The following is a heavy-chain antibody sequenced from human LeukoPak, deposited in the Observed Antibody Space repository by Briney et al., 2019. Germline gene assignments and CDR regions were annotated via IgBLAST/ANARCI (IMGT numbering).Heavy chain of an antibody. CDR1: GDSISSGGYY. CDR3: ARHGGAMVYYFDY. Sequence: PSQTLSLTCTVSGDSISSGGYYWNWIRQPPGKGLEWIGYISHSGSTYYNPSLKSRVTISVDTSKNQFSLRLSSVTAADTAVYYCARHGGAMVYYFDYWGQGTLVTVSS. V-gene: IGHV4-30-2*03. CDR2: ISHSGST. D-gene: IGHD5-18*01. J-gene: IGHJ4*02.